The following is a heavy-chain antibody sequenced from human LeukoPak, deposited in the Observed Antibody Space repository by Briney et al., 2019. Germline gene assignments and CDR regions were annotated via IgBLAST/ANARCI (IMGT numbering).Heavy chain of an antibody. V-gene: IGHV4-59*12. D-gene: IGHD4-23*01. Sequence: PSETLSLTCTVSGGSISSYYWSWIRQPPGKGLEWIGYIYYSGSTNYNPSLKSRVTISVDTSKNQFSLKLSSVTAADTAVYYCARDLLKETTRWSWYFDLWGRGTLVTVSS. CDR1: GGSISSYY. CDR3: ARDLLKETTRWSWYFDL. J-gene: IGHJ2*01. CDR2: IYYSGST.